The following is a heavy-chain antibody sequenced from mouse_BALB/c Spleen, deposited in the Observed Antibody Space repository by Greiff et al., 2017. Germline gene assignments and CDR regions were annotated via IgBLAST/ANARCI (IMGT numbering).Heavy chain of an antibody. CDR1: GFTFSSFG. CDR2: ISSGSSTI. Sequence: EVHLVESGGGLVQPGGSRKLSCAASGFTFSSFGMHWVRQAPEKGLEWVAYISSGSSTIYYADTVKGRFTISRDNPKNTLFLQMTSLRSEDTAMYYCARDGPLMDYWGQGTSVTVSS. CDR3: ARDGPLMDY. V-gene: IGHV5-17*02. D-gene: IGHD2-3*01. J-gene: IGHJ4*01.